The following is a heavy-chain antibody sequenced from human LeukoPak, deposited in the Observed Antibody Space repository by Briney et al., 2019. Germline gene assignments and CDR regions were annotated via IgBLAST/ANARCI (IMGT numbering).Heavy chain of an antibody. V-gene: IGHV4-59*08. CDR1: ADSFSSHY. D-gene: IGHD3-9*01. CDR3: ARARYDILTGYPVFDY. J-gene: IGHJ4*02. CDR2: ISYIGST. Sequence: SETLSLTCAVSADSFSSHYWSWIRQPPGKGLEWIGYISYIGSTNYTPSLKSRVTISIDTSKNQFSLKLSSVTAADTAVYYCARARYDILTGYPVFDYWGQGTLVTVSS.